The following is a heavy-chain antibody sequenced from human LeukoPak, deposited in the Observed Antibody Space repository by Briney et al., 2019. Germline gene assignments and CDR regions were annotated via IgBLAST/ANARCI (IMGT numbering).Heavy chain of an antibody. CDR1: GGSISGSSYY. CDR2: IYYSGTT. V-gene: IGHV4-39*01. Sequence: SETLSLTCTVSGGSISGSSYYWGWIRQPPGKGLEWIGSIYYSGTTYYNPSLKSRVTISVDTSKNQFSLKLNSVTAADTAVYYCAAYGSGKGNFDYWGQGTLVTVSS. D-gene: IGHD3-10*01. CDR3: AAYGSGKGNFDY. J-gene: IGHJ4*02.